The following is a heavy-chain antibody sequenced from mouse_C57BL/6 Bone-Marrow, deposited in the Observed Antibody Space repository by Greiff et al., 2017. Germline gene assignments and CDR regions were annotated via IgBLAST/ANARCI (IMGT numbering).Heavy chain of an antibody. CDR1: GYTFTDYE. V-gene: IGHV1-15*01. CDR2: IDPETGGT. Sequence: VQLQQSGAELVRPGASVTLSCKASGYTFTDYEMHWVKQTPVHGLEWIGAIDPETGGTAYNQKFKGKAILSADKSSSTAYMELRSLTSEDSAVYYCTRKGVVFDYWGQGTTLTVSS. D-gene: IGHD1-1*01. J-gene: IGHJ2*01. CDR3: TRKGVVFDY.